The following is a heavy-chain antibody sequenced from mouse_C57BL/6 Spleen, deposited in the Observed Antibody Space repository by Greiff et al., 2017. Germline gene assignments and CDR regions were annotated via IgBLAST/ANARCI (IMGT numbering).Heavy chain of an antibody. D-gene: IGHD1-1*01. V-gene: IGHV2-9-1*01. J-gene: IGHJ3*01. CDR2: IWTGGGT. CDR1: GFSLTSYA. CDR3: ARKDYYGSSYWFAY. Sequence: VQGVESGPGLVAPSQSLSITCTVSGFSLTSYAISWVRQPPGKGLEWLGVIWTGGGTNYNSALKSRLSISKDNSKSQVFLKMNSLQTDDTARYXCARKDYYGSSYWFAYWGQGTLVTVSA.